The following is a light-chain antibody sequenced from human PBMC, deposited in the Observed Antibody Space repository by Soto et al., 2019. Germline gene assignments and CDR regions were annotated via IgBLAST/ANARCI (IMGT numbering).Light chain of an antibody. CDR1: QSVSSTF. Sequence: EIVLTQSPGTLSLSPGDRATLSCRASQSVSSTFLAWYQQEPGQAPRVVIYGASTRATGIPDRFSGSGSGTDFTLTISRLEPEDFAVYYCQQYESSRTFGQGTKVEMK. CDR2: GAS. J-gene: IGKJ1*01. V-gene: IGKV3-20*01. CDR3: QQYESSRT.